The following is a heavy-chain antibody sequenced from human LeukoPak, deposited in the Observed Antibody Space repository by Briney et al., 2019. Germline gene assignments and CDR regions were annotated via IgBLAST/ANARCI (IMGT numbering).Heavy chain of an antibody. CDR3: AREWLQANDY. D-gene: IGHD5-24*01. CDR1: GGSFSDYY. J-gene: IGHJ4*01. Sequence: PSETLSLTCAVYGGSFSDYYWSWIRQPPGKGLEWIGEINHSGSTNYNPSLKSRVTISVDTSKNQFSLKLSSVTAADTAVYYCAREWLQANDYWGQGTLVTVSS. CDR2: INHSGST. V-gene: IGHV4-34*01.